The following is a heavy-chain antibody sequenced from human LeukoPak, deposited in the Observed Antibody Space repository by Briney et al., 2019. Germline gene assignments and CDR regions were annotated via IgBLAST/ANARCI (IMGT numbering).Heavy chain of an antibody. V-gene: IGHV1-2*06. J-gene: IGHJ6*02. CDR1: GYTFTGYY. CDR2: INPNSGGT. D-gene: IGHD6-13*01. CDR3: AKTLSSSYSYYYYYYGMDV. Sequence: ASVKVSCKASGYTFTGYYMHWVRQAPGQGLEWMGRINPNSGGTNYAQKFQGRVTMTRDTSISTAYMELSRLRSDDTAVYYCAKTLSSSYSYYYYYYGMDVWGQGTTVTVSS.